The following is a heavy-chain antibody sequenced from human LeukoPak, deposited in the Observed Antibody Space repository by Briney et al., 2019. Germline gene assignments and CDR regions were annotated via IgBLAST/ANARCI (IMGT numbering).Heavy chain of an antibody. CDR1: GFTFSGSA. D-gene: IGHD6-25*01. J-gene: IGHJ6*02. CDR3: VSCSRAASWYYYGMVV. Sequence: GGSLRLSCAASGFTFSGSAMHWVRQASGKGLEWVGRIRSRANNYATAYAASLKGRFTISRDDSKNTAYLQMNSLKTGDTAVYFCVSCSRAASWYYYGMVVWVQGTTASVSS. CDR2: IRSRANNYAT. V-gene: IGHV3-73*01.